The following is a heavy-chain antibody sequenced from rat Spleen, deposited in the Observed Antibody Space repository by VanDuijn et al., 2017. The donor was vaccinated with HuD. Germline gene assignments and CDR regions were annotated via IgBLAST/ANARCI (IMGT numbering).Heavy chain of an antibody. CDR3: ARHNSGYGYFDY. CDR2: ISPSGVST. Sequence: EVQLVESGGGLVQPGRSLKLSCAASGFIFSRSAMAWVRQAPTKGLEWVATISPSGVSTYYPDSVKGRFTVSRDNAKDTLYLQMDSLRSEDTATYYCARHNSGYGYFDYWGQGVMVTVSS. CDR1: GFIFSRSA. V-gene: IGHV5-29*01. J-gene: IGHJ2*01. D-gene: IGHD4-3*01.